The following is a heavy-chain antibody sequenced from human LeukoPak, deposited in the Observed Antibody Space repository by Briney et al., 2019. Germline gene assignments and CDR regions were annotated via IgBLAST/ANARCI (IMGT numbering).Heavy chain of an antibody. Sequence: GGSLRLSCAASGFTFSSYAIHWVRQAPGKGLEWVAVISYDGSNKYYADSEEGRFTISRDNSKNTLYLQMNSLRAEDTAVYYCARDPSVSPPLLNYYYGMDVWGQGTTVTVSS. J-gene: IGHJ6*02. CDR2: ISYDGSNK. CDR3: ARDPSVSPPLLNYYYGMDV. D-gene: IGHD1-26*01. CDR1: GFTFSSYA. V-gene: IGHV3-30-3*01.